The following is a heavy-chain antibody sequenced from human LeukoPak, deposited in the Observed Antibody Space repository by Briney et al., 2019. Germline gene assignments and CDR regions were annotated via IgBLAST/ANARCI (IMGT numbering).Heavy chain of an antibody. V-gene: IGHV3-23*01. D-gene: IGHD5-18*01. CDR1: GFTFSSYA. J-gene: IGHJ4*02. CDR3: AKITRRYSYSDY. CDR2: ISGSGGST. Sequence: PGGSLRLSYAASGFTFSSYAMSWVRQAPGKGLEWVSAISGSGGSTYYADSVKGRFTISRDNSKNTLYLQMNSLRAEDTAVYYCAKITRRYSYSDYWGQGTLVTVSS.